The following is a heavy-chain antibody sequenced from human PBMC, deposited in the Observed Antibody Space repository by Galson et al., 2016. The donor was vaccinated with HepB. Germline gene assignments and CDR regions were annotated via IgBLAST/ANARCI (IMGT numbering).Heavy chain of an antibody. V-gene: IGHV3-23*01. CDR2: ISGSGDRT. Sequence: SLRLSCAASGFTFSSYSMSWVRQAPGKGLEWVSAISGSGDRTYYTDSAKGRFTISRDNSKNTLYLQMSSLRAEDTAVYYCTKEGLKSYAQLWGQGTLVTVSS. J-gene: IGHJ4*02. CDR1: GFTFSSYS. D-gene: IGHD1-26*01. CDR3: TKEGLKSYAQL.